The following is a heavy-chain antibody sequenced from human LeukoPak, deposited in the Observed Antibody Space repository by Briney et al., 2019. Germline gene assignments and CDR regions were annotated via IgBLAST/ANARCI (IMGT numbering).Heavy chain of an antibody. CDR3: ARVYCSGGSCYLTPEAYFDY. CDR2: IYPGDSDT. J-gene: IGHJ4*02. D-gene: IGHD2-15*01. CDR1: GYSFTSYW. V-gene: IGHV5-51*01. Sequence: GESLKISCKGSGYSFTSYWIGWVRQMPGKGLEWMGIIYPGDSDTRYSPSFQGQVTISADKSISTAYLQWSSLKASDTAMYYCARVYCSGGSCYLTPEAYFDYWGQGTLVTVSS.